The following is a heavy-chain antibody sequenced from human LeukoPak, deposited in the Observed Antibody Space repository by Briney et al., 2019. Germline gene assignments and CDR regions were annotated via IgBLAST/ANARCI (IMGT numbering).Heavy chain of an antibody. D-gene: IGHD2-2*02. J-gene: IGHJ5*02. CDR2: INPNSGGT. Sequence: ASVKVSCXASGYTFTGYYMHWVRPARGQGLEWMGWINPNSGGTNYAQKFQGRVTMTRDTSISTAYMELSRLRSDDTAVYYCARAANLGYCSSTSCYKINNWFDPWGQGTLVTVSS. CDR3: ARAANLGYCSSTSCYKINNWFDP. V-gene: IGHV1-2*02. CDR1: GYTFTGYY.